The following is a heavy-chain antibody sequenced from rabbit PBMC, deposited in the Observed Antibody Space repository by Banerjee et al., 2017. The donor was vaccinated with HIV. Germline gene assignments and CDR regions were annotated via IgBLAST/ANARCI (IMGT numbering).Heavy chain of an antibody. CDR3: ARGVYTAFNVGAYFNL. D-gene: IGHD6-1*01. CDR2: IYAGSSGST. CDR1: GFSFSSSYW. V-gene: IGHV1S45*01. Sequence: QEQLEESGGDLVKPEGSLTLTCTASGFSFSSSYWICWVRQAPGKGLEWIACIYAGSSGSTYYASWAKGRFTISKTSLTTVTLQMTSLTAEDTATYFCARGVYTAFNVGAYFNLWGQGTLVTVS. J-gene: IGHJ4*01.